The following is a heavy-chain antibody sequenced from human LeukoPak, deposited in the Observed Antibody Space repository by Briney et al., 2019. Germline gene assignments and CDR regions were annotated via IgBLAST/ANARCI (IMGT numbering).Heavy chain of an antibody. V-gene: IGHV4-39*01. CDR3: ASSPPVSYDFWSGYYPFDY. D-gene: IGHD3-3*01. CDR1: GFTFSSYW. Sequence: GSLRLSCAASGFTFSSYWMSWVRQAPGKGLEWIGSMYYSGSTYYNPSLKSRVTISVDTSKNQFSLKLSSVTAADTAVYYCASSPPVSYDFWSGYYPFDYWGQGTLVTVPS. J-gene: IGHJ4*02. CDR2: MYYSGST.